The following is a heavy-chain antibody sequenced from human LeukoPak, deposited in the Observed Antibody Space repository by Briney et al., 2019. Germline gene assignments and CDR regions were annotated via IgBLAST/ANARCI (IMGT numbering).Heavy chain of an antibody. V-gene: IGHV3-21*01. D-gene: IGHD6-13*01. CDR2: ISSGSTYI. Sequence: GGSLRLSCVVSGLSLSSYNMNWVRQAPGKGPEWVSFISSGSTYIYYSDSVKGRFTISRDNAKSSLFLQMNSLTADDTAVYYCSRAPAAGTGHYYGMDVWGQGTTVTVSS. CDR1: GLSLSSYN. CDR3: SRAPAAGTGHYYGMDV. J-gene: IGHJ6*02.